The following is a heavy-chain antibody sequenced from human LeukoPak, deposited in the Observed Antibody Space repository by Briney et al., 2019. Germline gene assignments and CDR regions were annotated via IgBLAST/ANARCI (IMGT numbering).Heavy chain of an antibody. CDR1: GGSISSSSYY. Sequence: SETLSLTCTVSGGSISSSSYYWGWIRQPPGKGLEWIGSIYYSGSTYYNPSLKSRVTISVDTSKNQFSLKLSSATAADTAVYHCASVGYDYVWGSYRLLSWGQGTLVTVSS. CDR3: ASVGYDYVWGSYRLLS. CDR2: IYYSGST. D-gene: IGHD3-16*02. J-gene: IGHJ5*02. V-gene: IGHV4-39*01.